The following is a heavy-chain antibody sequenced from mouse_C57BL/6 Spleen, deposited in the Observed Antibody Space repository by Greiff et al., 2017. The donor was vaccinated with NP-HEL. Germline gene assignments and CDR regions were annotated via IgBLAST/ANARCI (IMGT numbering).Heavy chain of an antibody. CDR1: GYTFTSYW. D-gene: IGHD1-1*01. Sequence: QVQLQQSGAELVKPGASVKLSCKASGYTFTSYWMHWVKQRPGQGLEWIGMIHPNSGSTNYNEKFKSKATLTADKSSSTAYMELRSLTSEDSAVYFCATYYYGSSSWFAYWGQGTLVTVSA. V-gene: IGHV1-64*01. CDR3: ATYYYGSSSWFAY. J-gene: IGHJ3*01. CDR2: IHPNSGST.